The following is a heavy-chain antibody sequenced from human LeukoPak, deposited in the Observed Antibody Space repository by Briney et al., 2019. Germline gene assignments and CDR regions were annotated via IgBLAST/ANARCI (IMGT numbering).Heavy chain of an antibody. Sequence: PGGSLRLSCAAPGFTVSSIYMTWVRQALGKGLEWVSVIYSGGSTYYGDSVKGRFTISGDNSKNALYLQMNSPRADDTAVYYCARDRRYCSGSSCYSGVDYWGQGTMVTVPS. D-gene: IGHD2-15*01. CDR1: GFTVSSIY. J-gene: IGHJ4*02. V-gene: IGHV3-53*01. CDR3: ARDRRYCSGSSCYSGVDY. CDR2: IYSGGST.